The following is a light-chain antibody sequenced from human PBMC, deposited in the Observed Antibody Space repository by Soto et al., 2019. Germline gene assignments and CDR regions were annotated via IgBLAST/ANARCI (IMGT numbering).Light chain of an antibody. CDR3: QQSFSIPYI. Sequence: EIQMTQSPSSLSAFAGDRVTITCRASQSISSNLNWYQQKPGKAPKLLIYSASSLQSGVPSRFSGSGSGTDFTLTITSLQPEDFATYYCQQSFSIPYIFGQGTKLDIK. J-gene: IGKJ2*01. CDR2: SAS. V-gene: IGKV1-39*01. CDR1: QSISSN.